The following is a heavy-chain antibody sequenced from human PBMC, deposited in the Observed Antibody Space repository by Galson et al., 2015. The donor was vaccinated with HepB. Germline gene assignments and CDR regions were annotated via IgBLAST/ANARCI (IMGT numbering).Heavy chain of an antibody. V-gene: IGHV3-21*01. Sequence: SLRLSCAASGFTFSSYSMNWVRQAPGKGLEWVSSISSSSSYIYYADSVEGRFTISRDNAKNSLYLQMNSLRAEDTAVYYCARGLYGSGSYSPDYWGQGTLVTVSS. J-gene: IGHJ4*02. D-gene: IGHD3-10*01. CDR3: ARGLYGSGSYSPDY. CDR2: ISSSSSYI. CDR1: GFTFSSYS.